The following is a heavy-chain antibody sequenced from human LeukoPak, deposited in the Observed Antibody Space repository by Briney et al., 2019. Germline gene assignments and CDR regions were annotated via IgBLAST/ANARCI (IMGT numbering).Heavy chain of an antibody. CDR2: IYSGGST. Sequence: GGSLRLSCAASGFTVSSNYMSWVRQAPGKGLEWVSVIYSGGSTYYADSVKGRFTISRDNSKNTLYLQMNSLRAEDTAVYYCASERGDSSGYYRYYYYGMDVWGQGTTVTVSS. D-gene: IGHD3-22*01. CDR1: GFTVSSNY. J-gene: IGHJ6*02. V-gene: IGHV3-53*01. CDR3: ASERGDSSGYYRYYYYGMDV.